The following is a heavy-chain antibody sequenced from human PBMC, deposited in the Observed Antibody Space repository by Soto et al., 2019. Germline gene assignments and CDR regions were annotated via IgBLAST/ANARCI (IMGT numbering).Heavy chain of an antibody. Sequence: GGSLRLSCAASGFTFSSYGMHWVRQAPGKGLEWVAVISYDGSNKYYADSVKGRFTISRDNSKNTLYLQMNSLRAEDTAVYYCAKDSRVDTAMGTLVYWGQGTLVTVSS. V-gene: IGHV3-30*18. D-gene: IGHD5-18*01. CDR1: GFTFSSYG. CDR3: AKDSRVDTAMGTLVY. CDR2: ISYDGSNK. J-gene: IGHJ4*02.